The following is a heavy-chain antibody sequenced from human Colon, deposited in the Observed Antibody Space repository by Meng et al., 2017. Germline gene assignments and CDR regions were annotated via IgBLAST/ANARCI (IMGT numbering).Heavy chain of an antibody. CDR3: ARGPLDY. CDR2: IYYTGST. J-gene: IGHJ4*02. Sequence: HVHLQESGPGLVRPSETLSLTFTVSCGAVSSGSYYWSWIRQPPGKGLEWIGYIYYTGSTNYNPSLKSRVTISVDTSKNQFSLKLSSVTAADTAVYYCARGPLDYWGQGTLVTVSS. CDR1: CGAVSSGSYY. V-gene: IGHV4-61*01.